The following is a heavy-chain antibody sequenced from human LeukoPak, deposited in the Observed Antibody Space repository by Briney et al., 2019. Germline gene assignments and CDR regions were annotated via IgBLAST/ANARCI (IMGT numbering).Heavy chain of an antibody. CDR3: ASEYNWNYDAFDI. D-gene: IGHD1-7*01. Sequence: GGSLRLSCAASGFTVSSNYMSWVRQAPGKGLEWVSVIYSGGSTYYADSVKGRFTISRDNSKNTPYLQMNSLRAEDTAVYYRASEYNWNYDAFDIWGQGTMVTVSS. V-gene: IGHV3-66*02. CDR1: GFTVSSNY. CDR2: IYSGGST. J-gene: IGHJ3*02.